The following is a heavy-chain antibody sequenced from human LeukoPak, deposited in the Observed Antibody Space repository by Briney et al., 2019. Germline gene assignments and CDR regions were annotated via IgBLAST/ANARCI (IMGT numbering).Heavy chain of an antibody. J-gene: IGHJ4*02. Sequence: PSETLSLTCTVSGGSIIGSSYYWGWLRQPPGKGLDWIGIINYSGTPYYNPSLGSRCTISVDTSKNQFSLKLNSVTASDTAVYYCARGYDYWGQGTLVTVSS. CDR2: INYSGTP. D-gene: IGHD3-22*01. V-gene: IGHV4-39*01. CDR1: GGSIIGSSYY. CDR3: ARGYDY.